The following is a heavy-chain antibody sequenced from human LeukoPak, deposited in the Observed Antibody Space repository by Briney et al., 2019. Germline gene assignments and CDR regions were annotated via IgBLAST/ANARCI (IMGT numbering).Heavy chain of an antibody. CDR1: EYSFTSYW. CDR2: IDPSDSYT. CDR3: ARHLARKYDILTGYHDAFDI. J-gene: IGHJ3*02. D-gene: IGHD3-9*01. Sequence: GESLQISCKGSEYSFTSYWISWVRQMPGKGLEWMGRIDPSDSYTNYSPSFQGHVTISADKSISTAYLQWSSLKASDTAMYYCARHLARKYDILTGYHDAFDIWGQGTMVTVSS. V-gene: IGHV5-10-1*01.